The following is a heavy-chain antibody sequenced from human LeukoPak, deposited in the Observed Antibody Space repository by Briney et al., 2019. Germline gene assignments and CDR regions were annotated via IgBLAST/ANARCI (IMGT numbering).Heavy chain of an antibody. CDR1: GGSISSYY. CDR3: ARNPAWRWFDP. CDR2: IYYSGST. D-gene: IGHD1-1*01. Sequence: SETLSLTCTVSGGSISSYYWSWIRQPPGKGLEWIGYIYYSGSTNYNPSLKSRVTISVDTSKNQFSLKLSSVTAADTAVYYCARNPAWRWFDPWGQGTLVTVSS. V-gene: IGHV4-59*01. J-gene: IGHJ5*02.